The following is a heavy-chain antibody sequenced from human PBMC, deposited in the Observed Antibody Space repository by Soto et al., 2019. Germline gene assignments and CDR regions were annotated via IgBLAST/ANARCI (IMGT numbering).Heavy chain of an antibody. V-gene: IGHV1-69*12. J-gene: IGHJ3*02. D-gene: IGHD5-18*01. CDR2: IIPIFGTA. Sequence: QVQLVQSGAEVKKPGSSVKVSCKASGGTFSSYAISWVRQAPGQGLEWMGGIIPIFGTANYAQKFQGRVTITADESTSTAYMELSSLRSEDTAVYYCARDRGPAMAHVPDAFDIWGQGTMVTVSS. CDR1: GGTFSSYA. CDR3: ARDRGPAMAHVPDAFDI.